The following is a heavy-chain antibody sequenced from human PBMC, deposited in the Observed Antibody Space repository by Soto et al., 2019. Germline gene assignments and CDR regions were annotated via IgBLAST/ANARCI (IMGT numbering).Heavy chain of an antibody. CDR1: GGSISSYY. V-gene: IGHV4-59*01. CDR2: IYYSGST. Sequence: SETLSLTCTVSGGSISSYYWSWIRQPPGKGLEWIGYIYYSGSTNYNPSLKSRVTVSVDTSKSQFTLKLSSVTAADTAVYYGARKQISAGMDYWGQGTLVTVPP. CDR3: ARKQISAGMDY. J-gene: IGHJ4*02. D-gene: IGHD3-3*02.